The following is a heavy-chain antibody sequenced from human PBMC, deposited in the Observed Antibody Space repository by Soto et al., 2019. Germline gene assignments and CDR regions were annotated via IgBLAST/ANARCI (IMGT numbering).Heavy chain of an antibody. J-gene: IGHJ6*02. CDR3: AREIDGYYGMDV. CDR2: LIPMFGTA. Sequence: QVQLVQSGAEVKKPGSSVKVSCKASGGTFSTDSISWVRQAPGQGLEWMGGLIPMFGTANNAQKFQGRVTITADESTSTAYKELSSLRSEDTAVYFCAREIDGYYGMDVWGQGTTVTVAS. V-gene: IGHV1-69*12. CDR1: GGTFSTDS.